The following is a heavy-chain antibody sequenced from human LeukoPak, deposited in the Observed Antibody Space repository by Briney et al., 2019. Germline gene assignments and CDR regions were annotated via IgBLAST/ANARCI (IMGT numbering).Heavy chain of an antibody. J-gene: IGHJ5*02. V-gene: IGHV1-18*01. Sequence: GASVKVSCKASGYTFTSYGISWVRQAPGQGLEWMGWISAYNGNTNYAQKLQGRVTMTTDTSTSTAYMELRSLRSDDTAVYYCARVLLWFGELAAERNWFDPWGQGTLVTVSS. D-gene: IGHD3-10*01. CDR1: GYTFTSYG. CDR2: ISAYNGNT. CDR3: ARVLLWFGELAAERNWFDP.